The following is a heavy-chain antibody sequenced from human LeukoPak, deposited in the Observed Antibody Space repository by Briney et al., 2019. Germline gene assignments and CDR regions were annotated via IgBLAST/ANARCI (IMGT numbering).Heavy chain of an antibody. J-gene: IGHJ4*02. CDR3: AGATKWLAHDF. CDR2: IFDAGRT. CDR1: GVTVSGTY. D-gene: IGHD6-19*01. Sequence: PGGSLRLSCAASGVTVSGTYMSWVRRAAGKGGEWVSTIFDAGRTTYADSVKGRFTISRDNSKNTLFLQMNSLRADDTAVYYCAGATKWLAHDFWGQGTLVTVSS. V-gene: IGHV3-53*01.